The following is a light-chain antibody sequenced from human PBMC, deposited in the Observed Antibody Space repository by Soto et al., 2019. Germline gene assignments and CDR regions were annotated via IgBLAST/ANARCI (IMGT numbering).Light chain of an antibody. Sequence: DIVMTQSPLSLPVTPGEPASISCRSSQSLLHSNGYNYLDWYLQKPGQSPQLLIYLGSNRASGVPDRFSGSGSDTDFTLKISRVEAEDVGVYYCMQALQTSVTFGQGTKVEIK. CDR2: LGS. V-gene: IGKV2-28*01. J-gene: IGKJ1*01. CDR1: QSLLHSNGYNY. CDR3: MQALQTSVT.